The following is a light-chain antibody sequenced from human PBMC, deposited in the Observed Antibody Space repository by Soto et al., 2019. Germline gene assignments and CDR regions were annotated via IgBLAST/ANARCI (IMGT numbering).Light chain of an antibody. CDR3: SSYTSSSTYV. V-gene: IGLV2-14*01. Sequence: QSALTQPASMSGSPGQSITISCTGTSSDVGGYNYVSWYQQHPGKAHKLMIYDVSNRPSGVSNRFSGSKSGNTASLTISGLQAEDEADYYCSSYTSSSTYVFGTGTKVTVL. CDR2: DVS. J-gene: IGLJ1*01. CDR1: SSDVGGYNY.